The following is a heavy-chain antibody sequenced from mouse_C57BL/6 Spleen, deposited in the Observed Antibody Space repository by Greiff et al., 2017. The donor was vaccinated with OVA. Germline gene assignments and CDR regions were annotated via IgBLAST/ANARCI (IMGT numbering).Heavy chain of an antibody. CDR2: ISSGSSTI. D-gene: IGHD1-1*01. Sequence: DVMLVESGGGLVKPGGSLKLSCAASGFTFSDYGMHWVRQAPEKGLEWVAYISSGSSTIYYADTVKGRFTISRDNAKNTLFLQMTSLRSEDTAMYYCARMYYGSKGYWGQGTTLTVSS. J-gene: IGHJ2*01. CDR1: GFTFSDYG. V-gene: IGHV5-17*01. CDR3: ARMYYGSKGY.